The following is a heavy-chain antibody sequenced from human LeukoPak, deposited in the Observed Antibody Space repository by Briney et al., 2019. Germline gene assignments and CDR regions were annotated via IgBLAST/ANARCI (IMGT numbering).Heavy chain of an antibody. CDR2: IYYSGST. J-gene: IGHJ4*02. D-gene: IGHD5-18*01. CDR1: GGSISSYY. Sequence: KSSETLSLTCTVSGGSISSYYWSWIRQPPGKGLEWIGYIYYSGSTNYNPSLKSRVTISVDTSKNQFSLKLSSVTAAVTAVYYCARGRAAMRFDYWGQGTLVTVSS. V-gene: IGHV4-59*01. CDR3: ARGRAAMRFDY.